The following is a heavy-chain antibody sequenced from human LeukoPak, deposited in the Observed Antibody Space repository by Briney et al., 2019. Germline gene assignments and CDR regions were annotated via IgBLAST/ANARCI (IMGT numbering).Heavy chain of an antibody. Sequence: SETLSLTCTVSGGSISSYYWSWIRQPPGKGLEWIGYIYHSGSTNYNPSLKSRVTISVDTSKNQFSLKLSSVTAADTAVYYCASGYSYGFRTPLGYWGQGTLVTVSS. CDR3: ASGYSYGFRTPLGY. CDR1: GGSISSYY. J-gene: IGHJ4*02. V-gene: IGHV4-59*08. CDR2: IYHSGST. D-gene: IGHD5-18*01.